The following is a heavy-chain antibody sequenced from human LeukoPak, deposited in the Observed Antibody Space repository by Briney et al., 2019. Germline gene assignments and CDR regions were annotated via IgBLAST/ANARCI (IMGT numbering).Heavy chain of an antibody. J-gene: IGHJ4*02. Sequence: GGSLRLSCAASGFTFSSYWMSWVRQAPGKGLEWVANIKEDGSEKYYVDSVKGRFTISRDNAKNSLYLQTNCLRAEDTAVFYCAREESSSTYYYFDYWGQGTLVTVSS. V-gene: IGHV3-7*01. CDR2: IKEDGSEK. CDR3: AREESSSTYYYFDY. CDR1: GFTFSSYW. D-gene: IGHD2-2*01.